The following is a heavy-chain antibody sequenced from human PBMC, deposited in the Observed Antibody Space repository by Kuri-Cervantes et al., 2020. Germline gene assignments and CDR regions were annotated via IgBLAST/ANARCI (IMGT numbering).Heavy chain of an antibody. D-gene: IGHD4-17*01. Sequence: ASVKVSCKASGYTFTGYYMHWLRQAPGQGLEWMGWINPNSGGTNYAQKFQGRVTMTRDTSISTAYMELSRLRSDDTAVYYCASTVTTFYGMDVWGQGTTVTVSS. CDR1: GYTFTGYY. J-gene: IGHJ6*02. CDR3: ASTVTTFYGMDV. V-gene: IGHV1-2*02. CDR2: INPNSGGT.